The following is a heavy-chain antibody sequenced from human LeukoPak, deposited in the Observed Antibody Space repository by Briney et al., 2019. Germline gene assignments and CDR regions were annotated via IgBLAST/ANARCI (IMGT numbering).Heavy chain of an antibody. Sequence: ASVKVSCKASGYTFTGYYMHWVRQAPGQGLEWMGWINPNSGGTNYAQKFQGRVTMTRDTSISTAYMELSRLRSDDTAVYYCARRFLWFGTDALDIWGQGTMVTVSS. CDR2: INPNSGGT. CDR1: GYTFTGYY. V-gene: IGHV1-2*02. J-gene: IGHJ3*02. CDR3: ARRFLWFGTDALDI. D-gene: IGHD3-10*01.